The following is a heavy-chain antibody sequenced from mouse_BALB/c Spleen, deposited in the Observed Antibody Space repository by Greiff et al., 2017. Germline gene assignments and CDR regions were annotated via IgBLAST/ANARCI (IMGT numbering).Heavy chain of an antibody. Sequence: EVMLVESGGDLVKPGGSLKLSCAASGFTFSSYGMSWVRQTPDKRLEWVATISSGGSYTYYPDSVKGRFTISRDNAKNTLYLQMSSLKSEDTAMYYCARHHLLGHWYFDVWGAGTTVTVSS. J-gene: IGHJ1*01. CDR1: GFTFSSYG. V-gene: IGHV5-6*01. CDR3: ARHHLLGHWYFDV. D-gene: IGHD4-1*01. CDR2: ISSGGSYT.